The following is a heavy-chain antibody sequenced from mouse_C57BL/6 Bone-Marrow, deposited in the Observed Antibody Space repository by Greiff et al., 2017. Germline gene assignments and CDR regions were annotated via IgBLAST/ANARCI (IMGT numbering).Heavy chain of an antibody. CDR1: GYTFTSYW. CDR3: ARGGIYYYGPEAY. D-gene: IGHD1-1*01. J-gene: IGHJ3*01. V-gene: IGHV1-55*01. CDR2: IYPGSGST. Sequence: VQLQQPGAELVKPGASVKMSCKASGYTFTSYWITWVKQRPGQGLEWIGDIYPGSGSTNYNETFKSKDTLTVDTSSSPAYMQLSSLTSEDSAVYYCARGGIYYYGPEAYWGQGTLVTVSA.